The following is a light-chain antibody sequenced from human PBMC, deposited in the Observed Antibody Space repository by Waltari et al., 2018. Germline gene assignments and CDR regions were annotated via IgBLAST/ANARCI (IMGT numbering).Light chain of an antibody. Sequence: DIVMTQSPDSLAVSLGERATINCKYSQTVLHSSDTKNYVAWYQQKPGQPPKLLIYWSSTRESGVPDRFSGSGSGTDFTLTISSLQAEDVAVYYCHQYSSTPWTFGQGTKVEVK. CDR1: QTVLHSSDTKNY. CDR2: WSS. V-gene: IGKV4-1*01. CDR3: HQYSSTPWT. J-gene: IGKJ1*01.